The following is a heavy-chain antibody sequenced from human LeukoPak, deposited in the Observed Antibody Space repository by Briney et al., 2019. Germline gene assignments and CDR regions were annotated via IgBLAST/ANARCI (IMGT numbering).Heavy chain of an antibody. D-gene: IGHD2/OR15-2a*01. Sequence: SQTLSLTCTVSGGSISSGEYHWSWIRQPPGKGLEWIGYFSYTGGTYYNPSVKSRVSISVDTSKNQFSLKLTSVTAADTAVYYCARALNGYFYAFDSWGQGTLVTVSS. CDR3: ARALNGYFYAFDS. CDR2: FSYTGGT. J-gene: IGHJ4*02. CDR1: GGSISSGEYH. V-gene: IGHV4-30-4*01.